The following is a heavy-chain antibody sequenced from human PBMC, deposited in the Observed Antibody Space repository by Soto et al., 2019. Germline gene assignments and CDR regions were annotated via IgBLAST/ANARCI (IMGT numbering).Heavy chain of an antibody. CDR2: IIPILGIA. Sequence: QVQLVQSGAEVKKPGSSVKVSCKASGGTFSSYTISWVRQAPGQGLEWMGRIIPILGIANYAQKFQGRVTITADKSTSTAYMELSSLRSEDTAVYYCARDVLEYSGYEASWGQGTLVTVSS. CDR1: GGTFSSYT. V-gene: IGHV1-69*08. CDR3: ARDVLEYSGYEAS. D-gene: IGHD5-12*01. J-gene: IGHJ5*02.